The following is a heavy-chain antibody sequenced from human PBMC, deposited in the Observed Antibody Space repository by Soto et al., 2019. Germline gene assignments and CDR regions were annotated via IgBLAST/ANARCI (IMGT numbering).Heavy chain of an antibody. J-gene: IGHJ4*02. CDR3: AGNYDFWSGYTLAYYFDY. CDR2: IYYSGST. CDR1: GGSISSSSYY. V-gene: IGHV4-39*01. Sequence: QLQLQESGPGLVKPSETLSLTCTVSGGSISSSSYYWGWIRQPPGKGLEWIGSIYYSGSTYYNPSLKSRVTISVDTSKNQFSLKLSSATAADTAVYYCAGNYDFWSGYTLAYYFDYWGQGTLVTVSS. D-gene: IGHD3-3*01.